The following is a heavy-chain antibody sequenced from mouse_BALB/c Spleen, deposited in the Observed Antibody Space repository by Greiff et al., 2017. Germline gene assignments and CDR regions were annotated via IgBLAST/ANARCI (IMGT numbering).Heavy chain of an antibody. V-gene: IGHV14-3*02. CDR2: IDPANGNT. CDR1: GFNIKDTY. Sequence: EVQLVESGAELVKPGASVKLSCTASGFNIKDTYMHWVKQRPEQGLEWIGRIDPANGNTKYDPKFPGKATITADTSSNTAYLQLSSLTSEDTAVYYCAPVGGDAMDYWGQGTSVTVSS. D-gene: IGHD3-3*01. CDR3: APVGGDAMDY. J-gene: IGHJ4*01.